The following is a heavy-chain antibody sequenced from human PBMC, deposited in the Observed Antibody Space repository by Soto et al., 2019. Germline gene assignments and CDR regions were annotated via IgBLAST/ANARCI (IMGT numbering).Heavy chain of an antibody. J-gene: IGHJ4*02. D-gene: IGHD3-22*01. CDR2: IWYDGSNK. Sequence: GGSLRLSCAASGFAFSSYGMHWVRQAPGKGLEWVAVIWYDGSNKYYADSVKGRFTISRDNSKNTLYLQMNSLRVEVTAVYYCAKDPTSYDSSAQFDSWGQGSLVTVSS. CDR3: AKDPTSYDSSAQFDS. CDR1: GFAFSSYG. V-gene: IGHV3-33*06.